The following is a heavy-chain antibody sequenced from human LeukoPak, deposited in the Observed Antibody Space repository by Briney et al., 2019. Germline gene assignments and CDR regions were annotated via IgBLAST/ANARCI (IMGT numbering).Heavy chain of an antibody. Sequence: SETLSLTCTVSGGSISSGGYYWSWIRQHPGKGLEWIGYIYYSGSTYYNPSLKSRVTVSVDTSKNQFSLKLSSVTAADTAVYYCARHDALYYYYGSGRVSYFDYWGQGTLVTVSS. D-gene: IGHD3-10*01. CDR3: ARHDALYYYYGSGRVSYFDY. CDR1: GGSISSGGYY. CDR2: IYYSGST. J-gene: IGHJ4*02. V-gene: IGHV4-31*03.